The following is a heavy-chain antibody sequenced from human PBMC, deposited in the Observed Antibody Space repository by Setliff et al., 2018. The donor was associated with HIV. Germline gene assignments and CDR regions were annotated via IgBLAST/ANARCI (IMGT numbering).Heavy chain of an antibody. CDR2: FDPNSGGT. CDR1: GYTFIGNY. Sequence: ASVKVSCKASGYTFIGNYIHWVRQAPGQGLEWVGWFDPNSGGTNFAQKFQGRVTLTRDTSINTAYMELSRLKSDDTAVYYCARGSYYCSPTTCFHNYFDPWGLGTLVTVSS. V-gene: IGHV1-2*02. D-gene: IGHD2-2*01. J-gene: IGHJ5*02. CDR3: ARGSYYCSPTTCFHNYFDP.